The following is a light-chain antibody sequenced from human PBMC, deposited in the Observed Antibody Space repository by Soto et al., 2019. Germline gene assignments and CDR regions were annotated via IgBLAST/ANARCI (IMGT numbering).Light chain of an antibody. CDR3: SSYTSSSTLVV. J-gene: IGLJ2*01. V-gene: IGLV2-14*01. CDR2: EVS. CDR1: RSDVGGYNY. Sequence: QSALTQPASVSGSPGQSITISCTGTRSDVGGYNYVSCYQQHPGKAPKLMIYEVSNRPSGVSNRFSGSKSGNTASLTISGLQAEDEADYYCSSYTSSSTLVVFGGGTQLTVL.